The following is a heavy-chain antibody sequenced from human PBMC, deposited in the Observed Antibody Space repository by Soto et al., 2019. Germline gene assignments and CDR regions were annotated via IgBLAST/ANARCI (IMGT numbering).Heavy chain of an antibody. CDR3: ARGFLGWLQVEIDAFDI. D-gene: IGHD3-3*01. CDR1: GGTFNSYA. CDR2: INPNSGGT. Sequence: ASVKVSCKATGGTFNSYAMHWVRQAPGQGFEWMGWINPNSGGTNYAQKFQGRVTMTRDTSISTAYMKLTRLRSDDTAVYYCARGFLGWLQVEIDAFDIWGQGTMVTVSS. V-gene: IGHV1-2*02. J-gene: IGHJ3*02.